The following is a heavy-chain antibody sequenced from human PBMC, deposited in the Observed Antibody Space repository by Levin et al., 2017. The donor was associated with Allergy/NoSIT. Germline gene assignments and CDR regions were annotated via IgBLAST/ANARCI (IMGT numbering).Heavy chain of an antibody. CDR2: IYNTGST. CDR3: ARGKGYSRSRVAFDF. V-gene: IGHV4-39*07. Sequence: SETLSLTCTVSGASIGSSSYCWGWLRQPPGKGLEWVGTIYNTGSTYSNPSLESRVTISVDTSKNQFSLKLSSATAADTAVYYCARGKGYSRSRVAFDFWGQGTMVTVSS. D-gene: IGHD1-26*01. CDR1: GASIGSSSYC. J-gene: IGHJ3*01.